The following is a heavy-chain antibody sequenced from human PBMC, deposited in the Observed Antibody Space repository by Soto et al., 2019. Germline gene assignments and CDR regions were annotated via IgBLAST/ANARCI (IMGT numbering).Heavy chain of an antibody. CDR2: VSHDGSNK. Sequence: QVQLVESGGGVVQPGRSLRLSCAASGFSFSSCAMHWVRQAPGKGLEWVAVVSHDGSNKYYADSVKGRCTISRDNSINTVYLQMNSLRAEDTAVYYCARVSIAVAGIAYYFDYWGQGTLVTVSS. V-gene: IGHV3-30-3*01. CDR1: GFSFSSCA. J-gene: IGHJ4*02. CDR3: ARVSIAVAGIAYYFDY. D-gene: IGHD6-19*01.